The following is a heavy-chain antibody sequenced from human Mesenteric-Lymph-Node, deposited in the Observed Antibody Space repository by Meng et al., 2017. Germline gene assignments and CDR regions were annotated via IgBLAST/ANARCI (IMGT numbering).Heavy chain of an antibody. D-gene: IGHD2-2*01. V-gene: IGHV3-7*01. CDR2: IKQDGSEK. CDR3: ASFGPTIVVVPAAAILGGCRGGYAFDI. Sequence: GGSLRLSCAASGFTFSSYWMSWVRQAPGKGLEWVANIKQDGSEKYYVDSVKGRFTISRDNAKNSLYLQMTSLRAEDTAVYYCASFGPTIVVVPAAAILGGCRGGYAFDIWGQGTMVTVSS. CDR1: GFTFSSYW. J-gene: IGHJ3*02.